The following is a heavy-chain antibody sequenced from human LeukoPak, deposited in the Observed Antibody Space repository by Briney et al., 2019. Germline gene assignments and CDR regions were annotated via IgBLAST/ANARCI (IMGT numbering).Heavy chain of an antibody. CDR3: VVGFVSPGALD. Sequence: VASVKVSCKVFGYTITELSINWVRQPPAKGLEWMGGLHPEDGITIYAPKFQGRVTMTEDTSTNTAYMELNSLTSGDTAVYYCVVGFVSPGALDWSHGTLVIASS. J-gene: IGHJ4*01. D-gene: IGHD1-26*01. V-gene: IGHV1-24*01. CDR2: LHPEDGIT. CDR1: GYTITELS.